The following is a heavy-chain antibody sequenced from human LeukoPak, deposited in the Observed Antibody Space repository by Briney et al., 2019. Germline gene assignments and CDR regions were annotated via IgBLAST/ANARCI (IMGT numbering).Heavy chain of an antibody. CDR2: IYYSGST. V-gene: IGHV4-31*03. CDR3: AREAADSNWFDP. J-gene: IGHJ5*02. CDR1: GGSISSGDYY. D-gene: IGHD6-13*01. Sequence: SQTLSLTCTVSGGSISSGDYYWSWIRQHPGKGLEWIGYIYYSGSTYYNPSLKSRVTISVDTSKNQFSLKLSSVTAADTAVYYCAREAADSNWFDPWGQGTLVTVSS.